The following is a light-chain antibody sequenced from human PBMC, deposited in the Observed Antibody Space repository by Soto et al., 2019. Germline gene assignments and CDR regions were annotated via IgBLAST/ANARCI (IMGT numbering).Light chain of an antibody. CDR1: QNIGKY. V-gene: IGKV1-39*01. CDR3: QQGYSSPPT. J-gene: IGKJ2*01. Sequence: DIQMTQSPSSLSASVGDRVTISCRASQNIGKYLNWYQQQPGKAPRLLIYAASTLQSGVPSRFSGSGSGTDFTLTIGGLQPEDFATFYCQQGYSSPPTFGQGTSLEIK. CDR2: AAS.